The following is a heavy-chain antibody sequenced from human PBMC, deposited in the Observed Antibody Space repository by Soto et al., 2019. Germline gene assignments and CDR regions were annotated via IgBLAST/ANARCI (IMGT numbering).Heavy chain of an antibody. Sequence: QVQLVESGGGVVQPGRYLRLSCAASGFTFSSYGMHGVRQAPGKGLEWVAVISYDGSNKYYADSVKGRFTISRDNSKNTLYLQMNSLRAEDTAVYYCAKVGLAVPDGYYYYGMDVWGQGTTVTVSS. V-gene: IGHV3-30*18. CDR1: GFTFSSYG. CDR3: AKVGLAVPDGYYYYGMDV. D-gene: IGHD6-19*01. J-gene: IGHJ6*02. CDR2: ISYDGSNK.